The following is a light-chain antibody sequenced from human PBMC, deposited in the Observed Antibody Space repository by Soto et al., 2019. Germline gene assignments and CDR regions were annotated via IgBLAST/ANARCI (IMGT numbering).Light chain of an antibody. CDR1: QGMSSY. CDR3: QQPNRYPT. Sequence: DIQLTQSPSFLSASVGDRVTITCRASQGMSSYLAWYQQKPGKAPKLLIYDVSTLQSGVPSRFRGSASGTEFTLTISSLQPEDFGTYCCQQPNRYPTFDQRTRLDIK. CDR2: DVS. V-gene: IGKV1-9*01. J-gene: IGKJ5*01.